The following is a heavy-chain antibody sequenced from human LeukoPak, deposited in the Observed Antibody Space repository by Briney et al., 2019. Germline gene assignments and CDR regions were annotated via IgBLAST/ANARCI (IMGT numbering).Heavy chain of an antibody. CDR1: GGSISSGGYY. CDR3: AREGIAAAGTIDY. Sequence: SETLSLTCTVSGGSISSGGYYWSWIRQHPGKGLEWTGYIYYSGSTYYNPSLKSRVTISVDTSKNQFSLKLSSVTAADTAVYYCAREGIAAAGTIDYWGQGTLVTVSS. CDR2: IYYSGST. D-gene: IGHD6-13*01. J-gene: IGHJ4*02. V-gene: IGHV4-31*03.